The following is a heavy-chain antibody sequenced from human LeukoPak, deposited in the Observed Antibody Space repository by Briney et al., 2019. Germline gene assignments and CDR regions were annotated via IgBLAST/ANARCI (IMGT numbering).Heavy chain of an antibody. D-gene: IGHD6-13*01. CDR1: RFTFSGYW. CDR3: ARDPGRTGSSLNYYFDY. CDR2: ISGSGDNT. V-gene: IGHV3-23*01. J-gene: IGHJ4*02. Sequence: GESLRLSCSASRFTFSGYWMSWVRQVPGKGLEWVSVISGSGDNTYYADSVKGRFTISRDNSKNTLYLQMNSLRAEDTAVYYCARDPGRTGSSLNYYFDYWGQGTLVTVSS.